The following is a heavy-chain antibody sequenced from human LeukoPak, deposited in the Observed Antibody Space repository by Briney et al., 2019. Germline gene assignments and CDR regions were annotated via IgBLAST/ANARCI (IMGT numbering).Heavy chain of an antibody. J-gene: IGHJ4*02. CDR2: IYYSGST. D-gene: IGHD5-18*01. CDR1: GGSISSYY. V-gene: IGHV4-59*01. CDR3: ARTPGYSYGLRYFDH. Sequence: SETLSLTCTVSGGSISSYYWSWIRQPPGKGLEWIGYIYYSGSTNYNPSLKSRVTISVDTSKNQFSLKLSSVTAADTAVYYCARTPGYSYGLRYFDHWGQGALVTVSS.